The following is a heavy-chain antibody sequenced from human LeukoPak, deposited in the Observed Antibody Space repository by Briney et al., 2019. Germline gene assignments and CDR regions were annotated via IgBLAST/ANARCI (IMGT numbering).Heavy chain of an antibody. J-gene: IGHJ4*02. CDR3: ARVVYCSGGSYYFDY. D-gene: IGHD2-15*01. V-gene: IGHV3-74*01. CDR1: GFTFSSYW. CDR2: INSDGSST. Sequence: GGSLRLSCAASGFTFSSYWMHWVRQAPGKGLVWVSRINSDGSSTSYADSVKGRFTISRDNAKNTLYLLMNSLKAEDTAVYYCARVVYCSGGSYYFDYWGQGTLVTVSS.